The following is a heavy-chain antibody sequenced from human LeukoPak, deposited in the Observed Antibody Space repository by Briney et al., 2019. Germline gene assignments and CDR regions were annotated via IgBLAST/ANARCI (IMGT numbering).Heavy chain of an antibody. Sequence: GGSLRLSCVASGFSFSTYDMYWVRQAAGRGLEWVSALGTNGDSYYLGSVKGRFTISRDDGKNSLYLQMNSLRVEDTAFYYCAKDNRRHYTSGPNPDSLHWGQGALVTVPS. CDR1: GFSFSTYD. V-gene: IGHV3-13*01. J-gene: IGHJ4*02. CDR2: LGTNGDS. CDR3: AKDNRRHYTSGPNPDSLH. D-gene: IGHD6-19*01.